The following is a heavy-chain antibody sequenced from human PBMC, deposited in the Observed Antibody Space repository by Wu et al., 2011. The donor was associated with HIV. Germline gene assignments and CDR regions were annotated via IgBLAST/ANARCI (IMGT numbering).Heavy chain of an antibody. CDR2: ISAYNGNT. J-gene: IGHJ5*02. CDR3: ARAFYDAGSYSPNWFDP. Sequence: QVQLVQSGAEVKKPGASVQVSCKASGYTFTGYYIHWVRQAPGQGLEWMGWISAYNGNTNYAQNLQGRVTMTTDTSTSTAYMELRSLRSDDTAVYYCARAFYDAGSYSPNWFDPWGQGTLVTVSS. CDR1: GYTFTGYY. V-gene: IGHV1-18*04. D-gene: IGHD3-10*01.